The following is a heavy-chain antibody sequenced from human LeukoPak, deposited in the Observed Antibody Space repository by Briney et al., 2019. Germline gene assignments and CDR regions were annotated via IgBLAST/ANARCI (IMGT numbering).Heavy chain of an antibody. Sequence: GGSLRLSCAASGFTFGSYAMSWVRQAPGKGLEWVSAISGSGGSTYYADSVKGRFTISRDNSKNTLYLQMNSLRAEDTAVYYCAKGPRGGLAIDYWGQGTLVTVSS. CDR1: GFTFGSYA. J-gene: IGHJ4*02. CDR3: AKGPRGGLAIDY. D-gene: IGHD6-19*01. CDR2: ISGSGGST. V-gene: IGHV3-23*01.